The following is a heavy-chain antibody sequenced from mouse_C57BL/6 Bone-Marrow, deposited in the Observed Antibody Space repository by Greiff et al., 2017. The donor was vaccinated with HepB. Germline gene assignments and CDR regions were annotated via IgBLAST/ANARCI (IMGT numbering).Heavy chain of an antibody. Sequence: EVKLVESGGGLVQPGGSLKLSCAASGFTFSDYGMAWVRQAPRKGPEWVAFISNLAYSIYYADTVTGRFTISRENAKNTLYLEMSSLRSEDTAMYYCARLTTVVASYYYAMDYWGQGTSVTVSS. V-gene: IGHV5-15*01. CDR2: ISNLAYSI. CDR1: GFTFSDYG. D-gene: IGHD1-1*01. CDR3: ARLTTVVASYYYAMDY. J-gene: IGHJ4*01.